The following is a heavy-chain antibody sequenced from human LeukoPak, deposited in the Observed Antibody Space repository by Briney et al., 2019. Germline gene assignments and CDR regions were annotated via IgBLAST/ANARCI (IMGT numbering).Heavy chain of an antibody. Sequence: GGSLRLSCAASGFTFSSYSMNWVRQAPGKGLEWVSYISSSSSTIYYADSVKGRFTISRDNSKNTLYLQMNSLRGEDTAVYYCAKDSLRERIVGSTTRGVNDYWGQGTLVTVSS. CDR2: ISSSSSTI. CDR1: GFTFSSYS. CDR3: AKDSLRERIVGSTTRGVNDY. J-gene: IGHJ4*02. V-gene: IGHV3-48*01. D-gene: IGHD1-26*01.